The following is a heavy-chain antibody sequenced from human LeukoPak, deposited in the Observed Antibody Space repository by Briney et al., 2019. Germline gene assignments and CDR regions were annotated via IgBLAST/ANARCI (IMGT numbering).Heavy chain of an antibody. CDR3: AKSLMDDNSGYYGN. J-gene: IGHJ4*02. V-gene: IGHV3-30*18. Sequence: GGSLRLSCAASGFTISSYGMHWVRQAPGKGLEWVAVISYDGSNRYYADSMRGRFTTSRDTSKNTLYLQMNSLRAEDTGVYYCAKSLMDDNSGYYGNWGQGTLVTVSS. D-gene: IGHD3-22*01. CDR2: ISYDGSNR. CDR1: GFTISSYG.